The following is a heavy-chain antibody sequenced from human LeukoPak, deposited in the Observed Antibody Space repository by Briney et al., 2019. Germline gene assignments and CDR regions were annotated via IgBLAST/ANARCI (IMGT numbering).Heavy chain of an antibody. Sequence: SETLSLTCTVSGYSISSGYYWGWIRQPPGKGLEWIGSIYHSGSTYYNPSLKSRVTISVDTSKNQFSLKLSSVTAADTAVYYCARDIGDYYDSSGLDYWGQGTLVTVFS. D-gene: IGHD3-22*01. CDR1: GYSISSGYY. CDR3: ARDIGDYYDSSGLDY. CDR2: IYHSGST. J-gene: IGHJ4*02. V-gene: IGHV4-38-2*02.